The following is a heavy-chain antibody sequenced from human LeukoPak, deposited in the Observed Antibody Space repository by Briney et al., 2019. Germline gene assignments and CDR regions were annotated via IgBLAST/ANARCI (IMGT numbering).Heavy chain of an antibody. J-gene: IGHJ3*02. Sequence: GGSLRLSCVASGFRFTTYWMSWVRQAPGKGLEWVAHIKQDGSEKFSADSVKGRFTISRDNAKNSLYLQMNSLRAEDTAVYYCARISSSGDDAFDIWGQGTMVTVSS. CDR1: GFRFTTYW. CDR2: IKQDGSEK. CDR3: ARISSSGDDAFDI. D-gene: IGHD6-13*01. V-gene: IGHV3-7*01.